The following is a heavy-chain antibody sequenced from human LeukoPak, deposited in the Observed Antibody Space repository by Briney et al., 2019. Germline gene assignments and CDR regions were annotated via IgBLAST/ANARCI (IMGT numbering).Heavy chain of an antibody. CDR2: ISSSSSYI. Sequence: GGSLRLSCAASGLTFSSYSMNWVRQAPGKGLEGVSSISSSSSYIYYADSVKGRFTISRDNAKNSLYLQMNSLRAEDTAVYYCARAALLRLVGATQYMDVWGKGTTVTVSS. CDR1: GLTFSSYS. J-gene: IGHJ6*03. V-gene: IGHV3-21*01. D-gene: IGHD1-26*01. CDR3: ARAALLRLVGATQYMDV.